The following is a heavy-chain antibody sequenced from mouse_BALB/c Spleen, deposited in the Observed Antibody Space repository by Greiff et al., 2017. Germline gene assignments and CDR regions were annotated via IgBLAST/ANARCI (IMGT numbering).Heavy chain of an antibody. Sequence: EVMLVESGGGLVKPGGSRKLSCAASGFTFSSFGMHWVRQAPEKGLEWVAYISSGSSTIYYADTVKGRFTISRDNPKNTLFLQMTSLRSEDTAMYYCARGNYYGSRGLWYFDVWGAGTTVTVSS. CDR2: ISSGSSTI. CDR3: ARGNYYGSRGLWYFDV. CDR1: GFTFSSFG. V-gene: IGHV5-17*02. D-gene: IGHD1-1*01. J-gene: IGHJ1*01.